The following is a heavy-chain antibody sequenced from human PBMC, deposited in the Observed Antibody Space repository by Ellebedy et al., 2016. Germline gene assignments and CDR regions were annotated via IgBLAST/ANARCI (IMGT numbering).Heavy chain of an antibody. CDR1: GFLFSSYS. CDR3: TRDGSEWSRDV. J-gene: IGHJ4*02. Sequence: GGSLRLXCTASGFLFSSYSFHWVRQAPGEGLEWLALISFDGSNAYYADSAKGRFIISRDNVKNLVFLQMNSLRVEDTAVYYCTRDGSEWSRDVWGQGTLVTVSS. V-gene: IGHV3-30*04. D-gene: IGHD3-3*01. CDR2: ISFDGSNA.